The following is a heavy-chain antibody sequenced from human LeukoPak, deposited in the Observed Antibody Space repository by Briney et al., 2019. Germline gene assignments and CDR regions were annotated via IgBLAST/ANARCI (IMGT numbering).Heavy chain of an antibody. V-gene: IGHV3-23*01. J-gene: IGHJ4*02. CDR2: ICGSDGSR. D-gene: IGHD1-26*01. Sequence: GSLRLSCAASGFTFSTYAMSWVRQAPGKGLEWVSAICGSDGSRYYADSVKGRFTISRDNAKNSLYLQMNSLRAEDTAVYYCARGERGDYWGQGTLVTVSS. CDR3: ARGERGDY. CDR1: GFTFSTYA.